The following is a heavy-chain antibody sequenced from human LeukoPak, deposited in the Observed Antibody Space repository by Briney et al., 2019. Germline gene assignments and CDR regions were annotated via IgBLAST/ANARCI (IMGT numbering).Heavy chain of an antibody. Sequence: SETLSLTCTVSGGSISSYYWSWIRQPPGKGLEWIGYIYYSGSTNYNPSLKSRVTMSVDTSKNQFSLKLSSVTAADTAVYYCAATTRTPGIAAAGYWGQGTLVTVSS. D-gene: IGHD6-13*01. CDR2: IYYSGST. CDR3: AATTRTPGIAAAGY. J-gene: IGHJ4*02. CDR1: GGSISSYY. V-gene: IGHV4-59*12.